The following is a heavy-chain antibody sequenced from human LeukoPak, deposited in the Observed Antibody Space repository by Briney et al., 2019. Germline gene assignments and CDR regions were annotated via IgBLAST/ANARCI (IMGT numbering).Heavy chain of an antibody. Sequence: ASVKVSCKASGYTFTSYDINWVRQATGQGLEWMGWMNPNSGNTGYAQKSQGRVTMTRNTSISTAYMELSSLRSEDTAVYYCARERNSGSYDAFDIWGQGTMVTVSS. CDR3: ARERNSGSYDAFDI. CDR2: MNPNSGNT. J-gene: IGHJ3*02. CDR1: GYTFTSYD. V-gene: IGHV1-8*01. D-gene: IGHD1-26*01.